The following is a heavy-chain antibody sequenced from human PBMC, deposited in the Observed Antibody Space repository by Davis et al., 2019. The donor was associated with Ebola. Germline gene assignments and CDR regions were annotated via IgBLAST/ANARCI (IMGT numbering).Heavy chain of an antibody. D-gene: IGHD6-19*01. V-gene: IGHV4-38-2*01. Sequence: SETLSLTCAVSGYSISGGYYWGWIRQPPGKGLEWIGSIYHSGTTYYNPSLKSRVTISVDTSKNQFSLNLSSVTAADTAVYYCARSRQWLGAHRDWGQGNLIIVSS. J-gene: IGHJ4*02. CDR2: IYHSGTT. CDR1: GYSISGGYY. CDR3: ARSRQWLGAHRD.